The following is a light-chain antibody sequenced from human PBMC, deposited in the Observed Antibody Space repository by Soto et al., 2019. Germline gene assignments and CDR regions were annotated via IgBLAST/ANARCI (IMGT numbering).Light chain of an antibody. CDR2: EVT. V-gene: IGLV2-14*03. J-gene: IGLJ2*01. CDR3: SSYSPSATLV. CDR1: TSDIGDYNY. Sequence: QSALTQPASVSGSPGQSITISCTGLTSDIGDYNYVSWYQQRPGKAPKLMIYEVTNRPSGISSRFSGSKTGVTASLTISGLQADDEADYYCSSYSPSATLVFGGGTKLTVL.